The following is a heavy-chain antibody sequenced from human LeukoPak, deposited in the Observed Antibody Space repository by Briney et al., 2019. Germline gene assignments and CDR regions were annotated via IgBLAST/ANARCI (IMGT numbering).Heavy chain of an antibody. V-gene: IGHV3-21*01. D-gene: IGHD6-19*01. CDR1: GFTLSNYN. CDR3: ARDAVTGYSSGWYKPFPFDY. CDR2: ISSSSSYL. Sequence: TGGSLRLSCAASGFTLSNYNMNWVRQAPGKGLGWVSSISSSSSYLFFADSVKGRFTISRDNTKNSLYLQMNSLRVDDTAVYYCARDAVTGYSSGWYKPFPFDYWGQGSLVTVSS. J-gene: IGHJ4*02.